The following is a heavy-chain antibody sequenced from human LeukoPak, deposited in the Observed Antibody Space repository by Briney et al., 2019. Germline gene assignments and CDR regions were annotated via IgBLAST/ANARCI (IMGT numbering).Heavy chain of an antibody. Sequence: GGSLRLSCAASGFTFSGYSMNWVRQAPGKGLEWVSYISSSTSTIYYADSVRGRFTISRDNAKNSLYLRMNSLRAEDTAVYYCARDRAGGAYHYDSSGYYYWGQGTLVTVSS. D-gene: IGHD3-22*01. CDR2: ISSSTSTI. CDR1: GFTFSGYS. CDR3: ARDRAGGAYHYDSSGYYY. V-gene: IGHV3-48*01. J-gene: IGHJ4*02.